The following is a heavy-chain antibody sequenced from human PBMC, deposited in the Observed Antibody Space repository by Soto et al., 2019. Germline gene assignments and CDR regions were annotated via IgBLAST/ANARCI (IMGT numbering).Heavy chain of an antibody. Sequence: QVQLVESGGGVVQPGRSLRLSCAASGFTFSSYAMHWVRQAPGKGLEWVAVISYDGSNKYYADSVKGRFTICRDNSKNTLYLQMNSLRDGDTAVYYCARGGGGFAFDIWGQGTMVTVSS. CDR3: ARGGGGFAFDI. CDR2: ISYDGSNK. D-gene: IGHD1-26*01. V-gene: IGHV3-30-3*01. CDR1: GFTFSSYA. J-gene: IGHJ3*02.